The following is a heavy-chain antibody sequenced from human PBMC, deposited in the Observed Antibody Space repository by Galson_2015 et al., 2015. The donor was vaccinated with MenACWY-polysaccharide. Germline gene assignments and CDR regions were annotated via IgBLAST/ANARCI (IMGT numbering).Heavy chain of an antibody. CDR2: ISCSGSTI. Sequence: SLRLSCAASGFTFSDYYMSWIRQAPGKGLEWVSYISCSGSTIYYADSVKGRFTISRDNAKNSLYLQMNSLRAEDTAVYYCARDFGDYYDSSGYYGVPSVAYDIWGQGTMVTVSS. J-gene: IGHJ3*02. CDR3: ARDFGDYYDSSGYYGVPSVAYDI. V-gene: IGHV3-11*01. D-gene: IGHD3-22*01. CDR1: GFTFSDYY.